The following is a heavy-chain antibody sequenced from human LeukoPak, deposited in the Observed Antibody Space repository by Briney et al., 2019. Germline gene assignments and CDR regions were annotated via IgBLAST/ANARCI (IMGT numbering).Heavy chain of an antibody. CDR2: ISYDGSNK. J-gene: IGHJ4*02. CDR1: GFTFSSYA. V-gene: IGHV3-30*04. Sequence: PGGSLRLSCAASGFTFSSYAMHWVRQAPGKGLEGVAVISYDGSNKYYADSVKGRFTISRDNSKNTLYLQMNSLRAEDTAVYYCARDQYGSGSYFDYWGQGTLVTVSS. D-gene: IGHD3-10*01. CDR3: ARDQYGSGSYFDY.